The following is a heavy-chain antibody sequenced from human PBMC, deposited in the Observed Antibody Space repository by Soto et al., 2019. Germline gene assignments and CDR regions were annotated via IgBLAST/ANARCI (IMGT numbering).Heavy chain of an antibody. CDR2: IHNSGST. V-gene: IGHV4-59*12. CDR3: ARVFSDSSSFFDP. D-gene: IGHD6-13*01. Sequence: SETLSLTCTVSXGSISSYYWSWIRQSPGKGLEWIGYIHNSGSTYYNPSLKSRVTISVDTSKNQFSLKLSSVTAADTAVYYCARVFSDSSSFFDPWGQGTLVTVSS. J-gene: IGHJ5*02. CDR1: XGSISSYY.